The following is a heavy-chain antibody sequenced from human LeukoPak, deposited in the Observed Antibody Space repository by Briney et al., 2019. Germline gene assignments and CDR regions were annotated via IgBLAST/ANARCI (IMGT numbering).Heavy chain of an antibody. Sequence: GASVKVSCKASGYTFTSYGISWVRQAPGQGLEWMGWISAYNGNTNYAQKLQGRVTMTTDTSTSTAYMELRSLRSDDTAVYYCARGMDTAMVARLYYYYYYMDVWGKGTTVTVSS. CDR2: ISAYNGNT. D-gene: IGHD5-18*01. CDR1: GYTFTSYG. J-gene: IGHJ6*03. CDR3: ARGMDTAMVARLYYYYYYMDV. V-gene: IGHV1-18*01.